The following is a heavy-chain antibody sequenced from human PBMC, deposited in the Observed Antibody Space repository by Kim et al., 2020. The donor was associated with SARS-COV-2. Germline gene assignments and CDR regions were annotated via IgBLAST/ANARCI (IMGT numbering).Heavy chain of an antibody. V-gene: IGHV3-30*07. D-gene: IGHD6-19*01. J-gene: IGHJ4*02. CDR3: ARERGSIAVAGFDY. Sequence: DSVKGRFTISRDNSKNTLYLQMNSLRAEDTAVYYCARERGSIAVAGFDYWGQGTLVTVSS.